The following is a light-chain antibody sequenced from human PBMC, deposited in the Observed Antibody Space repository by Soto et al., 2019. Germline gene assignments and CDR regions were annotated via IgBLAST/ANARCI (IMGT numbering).Light chain of an antibody. J-gene: IGKJ2*01. V-gene: IGKV3-11*01. CDR1: QSVSSY. CDR3: QQRDKWPRT. CDR2: GAS. Sequence: EIVLTQSPATLSLSPGERATLSCRASQSVSSYLAWYQHKPGQAPRLLIYGASNRATDIPARFSGRGSGTDFTLTISSLESGDSAIYYQQRDKWPRTFGQGTKLEIK.